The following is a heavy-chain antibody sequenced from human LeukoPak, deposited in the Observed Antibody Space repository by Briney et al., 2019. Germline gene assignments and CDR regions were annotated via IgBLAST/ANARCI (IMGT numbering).Heavy chain of an antibody. D-gene: IGHD6-13*01. CDR1: GYTFTGYY. J-gene: IGHJ4*02. V-gene: IGHV1-2*02. CDR3: AGAGSSWYLNPNY. CDR2: INPNSGGT. Sequence: ASVKVSCKASGYTFTGYYMHWVRQAPGQGLEWMGWINPNSGGTNYAQKFQGRVTMTRDTSISTAYMELSRLRSDDTAVYYCAGAGSSWYLNPNYWGQGTLVTVSS.